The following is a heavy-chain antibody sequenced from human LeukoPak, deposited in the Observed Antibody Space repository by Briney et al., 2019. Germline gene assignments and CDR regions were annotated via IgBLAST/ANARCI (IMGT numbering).Heavy chain of an antibody. Sequence: SETLSLTCTVSGGSINSRSDYWGWIRQPPGKGLEWIGNVYYSGDTYYNTSLQSRVTISVDTSKSQFSLTPNSVTAADTAVYYCAGCPYDLLTGFSKWFFDLWGRGALVTVSS. CDR1: GGSINSRSDY. D-gene: IGHD3-9*01. CDR3: AGCPYDLLTGFSKWFFDL. V-gene: IGHV4-39*01. J-gene: IGHJ2*01. CDR2: VYYSGDT.